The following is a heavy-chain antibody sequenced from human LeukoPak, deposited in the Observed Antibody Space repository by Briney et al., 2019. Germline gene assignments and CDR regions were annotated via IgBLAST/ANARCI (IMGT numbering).Heavy chain of an antibody. CDR3: TRDFDFSSAI. CDR1: GFTFNRFY. Sequence: QTGGSLRLSCSASGFTFNRFYLHWVRQAPGKGLVWVSRISPDGSTTGHADSVKGRFTTSRDNAKNTLFLQMNSLRAEDTAVYYCTRDFDFSSAIWCQGTLVTVSS. J-gene: IGHJ4*02. D-gene: IGHD3-3*01. V-gene: IGHV3-74*01. CDR2: ISPDGSTT.